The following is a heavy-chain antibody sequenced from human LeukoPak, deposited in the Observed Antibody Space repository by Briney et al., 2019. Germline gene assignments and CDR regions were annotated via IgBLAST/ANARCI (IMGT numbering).Heavy chain of an antibody. CDR2: ISGSGDST. Sequence: GGSLRLSCAASGFTFSSYAMSWVRQAPGKGLEWVSAISGSGDSTYYADSVQGRFTISRDNSKNTLYLQMNSLRAEDTDIYYCANAPQSCGALSWSLDFDYWGQGTLVTVSS. CDR1: GFTFSSYA. CDR3: ANAPQSCGALSWSLDFDY. D-gene: IGHD3-16*02. V-gene: IGHV3-23*01. J-gene: IGHJ4*02.